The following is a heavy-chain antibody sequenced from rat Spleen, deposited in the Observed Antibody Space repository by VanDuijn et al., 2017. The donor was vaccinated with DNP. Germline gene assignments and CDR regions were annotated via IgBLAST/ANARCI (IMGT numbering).Heavy chain of an antibody. V-gene: IGHV5-17*01. CDR3: ARLPTEASFDY. D-gene: IGHD1-11*01. CDR2: IIYDGSRT. Sequence: EVQLVESGGGLVQPGRSLKLSCAASGFTFSDYAMAWVRQAPKKGLEWVATIIYDGSRTYYRDSVKGRFTISRDNAKSTLYLEMDSLRSEDTATYYCARLPTEASFDYWGQGVMVTVSS. J-gene: IGHJ2*01. CDR1: GFTFSDYA.